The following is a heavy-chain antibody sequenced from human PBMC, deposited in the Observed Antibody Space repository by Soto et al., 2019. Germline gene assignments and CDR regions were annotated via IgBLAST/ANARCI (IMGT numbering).Heavy chain of an antibody. Sequence: ASVKVSCKASGYTFTGYYMHWVRQAPGQGLEWMGWINPNSGGTNYAQKFQGRVTMTRDTSISTAYMELSRLRSDDTAVYYCARAFLHHVLRFLEWSPGPVGYGMDVWGQGTTVTVSS. CDR1: GYTFTGYY. V-gene: IGHV1-2*02. D-gene: IGHD3-3*01. J-gene: IGHJ6*02. CDR2: INPNSGGT. CDR3: ARAFLHHVLRFLEWSPGPVGYGMDV.